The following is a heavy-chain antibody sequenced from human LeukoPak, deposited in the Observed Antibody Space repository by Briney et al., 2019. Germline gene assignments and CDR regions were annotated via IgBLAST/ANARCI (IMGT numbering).Heavy chain of an antibody. Sequence: SETLSLTCTVSGGSISSYYWSWIRQPPGKGLEWIGYIYYSGSTNYNPSLKSRVTISVDTSKNQFSLKLSSVTAADTAVYYCATSTLAYGAQRDYWGQGTLVTVSS. D-gene: IGHD4-17*01. J-gene: IGHJ4*02. CDR2: IYYSGST. CDR1: GGSISSYY. V-gene: IGHV4-59*01. CDR3: ATSTLAYGAQRDY.